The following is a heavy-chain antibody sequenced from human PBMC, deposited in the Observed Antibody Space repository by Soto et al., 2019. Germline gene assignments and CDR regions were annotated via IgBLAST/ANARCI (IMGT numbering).Heavy chain of an antibody. J-gene: IGHJ4*02. CDR1: GGSISSYY. Sequence: SETLSLTCTVSGGSISSYYWSWIRQPPGKGLEWIGYIYYSGSTNYNPSLKSRVTISVDTSKNQFSLKLSSVTAADTAVYYCARLHSGGYCSCGSCWSGGFPYFFAFSGQGTLVTVSS. V-gene: IGHV4-59*08. D-gene: IGHD2-15*01. CDR3: ARLHSGGYCSCGSCWSGGFPYFFAF. CDR2: IYYSGST.